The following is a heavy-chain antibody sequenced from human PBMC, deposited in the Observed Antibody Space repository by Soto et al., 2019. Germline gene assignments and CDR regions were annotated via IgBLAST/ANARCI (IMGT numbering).Heavy chain of an antibody. D-gene: IGHD3-16*02. CDR3: ARDAPWRVVIPYYYFDY. CDR1: GFTFSSYA. J-gene: IGHJ4*02. CDR2: ISYDGSNK. Sequence: QVQLVESGGGVVQPGRSLRLSCAASGFTFSSYAMHWVRQAPGKGLEWVAVISYDGSNKYYADSVKGRFTISRDNSKNTLYLQMNSLRAEDTAVYYCARDAPWRVVIPYYYFDYWGQGTLVTVSS. V-gene: IGHV3-30-3*01.